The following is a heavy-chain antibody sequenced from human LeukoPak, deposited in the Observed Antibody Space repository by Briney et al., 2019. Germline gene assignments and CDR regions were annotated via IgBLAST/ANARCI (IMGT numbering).Heavy chain of an antibody. D-gene: IGHD5-18*01. J-gene: IGHJ4*02. Sequence: PSQTLSLTCTVSGGSISSGDYFWSWIRQPPGKGLEWIGRIYTSGSTNYNPSLKSRVTMSVDTSKNQFSLKLSSVTAADTAVYYCARDRVDTAMVCLDYWGQGTLVTVSS. V-gene: IGHV4-61*02. CDR2: IYTSGST. CDR3: ARDRVDTAMVCLDY. CDR1: GGSISSGDYF.